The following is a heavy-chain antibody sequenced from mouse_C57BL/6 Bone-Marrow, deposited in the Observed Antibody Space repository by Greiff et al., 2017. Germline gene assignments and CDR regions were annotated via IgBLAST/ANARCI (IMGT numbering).Heavy chain of an antibody. Sequence: QVQLQQPGAELVKPGASVKMSCKASGYTFTSYWITWVKQRPGQGLEWIGDIYPGSGSTNYNEKFKSKATLTVDTSSSTAYMQLSSLTSEDSAVYYWASEVITTVVGRDYWGQGTTLTVSS. CDR2: IYPGSGST. J-gene: IGHJ2*01. V-gene: IGHV1-55*01. CDR3: ASEVITTVVGRDY. CDR1: GYTFTSYW. D-gene: IGHD1-1*01.